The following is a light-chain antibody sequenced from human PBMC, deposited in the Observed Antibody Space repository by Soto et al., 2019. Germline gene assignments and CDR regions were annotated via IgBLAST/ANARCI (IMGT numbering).Light chain of an antibody. Sequence: EIVMTQSPATLSVSPGERATLSCRASQSVTSKLAWYQQKPGQAPRLLIYGASTRATGNPARFSGSGSGTEFTLTISNLQSEDFAVYYCQQYNNWPPLTFGGGTKVEIK. V-gene: IGKV3-15*01. CDR2: GAS. J-gene: IGKJ4*01. CDR1: QSVTSK. CDR3: QQYNNWPPLT.